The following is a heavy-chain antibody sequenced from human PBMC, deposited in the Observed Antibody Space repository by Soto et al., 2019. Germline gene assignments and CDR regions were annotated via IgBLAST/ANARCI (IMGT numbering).Heavy chain of an antibody. CDR1: GYTFTSYG. J-gene: IGHJ6*02. V-gene: IGHV1-18*04. CDR2: ISAYNGNT. D-gene: IGHD6-13*01. CDR3: ARDTPGIAAAGNYYYGMDV. Sequence: AAVKVSCKASGYTFTSYGIIWVRQENGQGLEWMGWISAYNGNTNYAQKLQGRVTMTTDTSTSTAYMELRSLRSDDTAVYYCARDTPGIAAAGNYYYGMDVWGQGTTVTVSS.